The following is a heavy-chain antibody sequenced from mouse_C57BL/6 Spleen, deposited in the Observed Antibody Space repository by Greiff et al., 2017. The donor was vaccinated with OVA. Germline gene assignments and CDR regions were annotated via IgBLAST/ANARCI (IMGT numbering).Heavy chain of an antibody. D-gene: IGHD4-1*02. CDR1: GYSITSGYD. J-gene: IGHJ4*01. Sequence: EVKLLESGPGMVKPSQSLSLTCTVTGYSITSGYDWHWIRHFPGNKLEWMGYISYSGSTNYNPSLKSRISITHDTSKNHFFLKLNSVTTEDTATYYCASQLGRYAMDYWGQGTSVTVSS. V-gene: IGHV3-1*01. CDR3: ASQLGRYAMDY. CDR2: ISYSGST.